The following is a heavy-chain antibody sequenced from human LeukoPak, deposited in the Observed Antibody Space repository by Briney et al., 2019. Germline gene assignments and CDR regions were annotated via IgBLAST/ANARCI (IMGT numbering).Heavy chain of an antibody. J-gene: IGHJ4*02. CDR2: ISSSGNTI. CDR3: ARVSNSGWDFDY. CDR1: GFTFSSYA. D-gene: IGHD6-19*01. V-gene: IGHV3-48*03. Sequence: QPGGSLRLSCAASGFTFSSYAMNGVRQAPGKGVGWVSYISSSGNTIYYADSVKGRFPVSRDNAQNSLYLQMNSLRAEDTAVYYCARVSNSGWDFDYWGQGTLVTVSS.